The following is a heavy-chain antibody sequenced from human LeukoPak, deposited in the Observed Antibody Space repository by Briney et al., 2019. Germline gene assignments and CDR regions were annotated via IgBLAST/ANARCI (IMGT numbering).Heavy chain of an antibody. CDR1: GFTFSSYA. Sequence: GGSLRLSCAASGFTFSSYAMSWVRQAPGKGLEWVSGISGSGGSTYYADSVKGRFTISRDNSKNTLYLQMNSLRAEDTAVYYCAKDPGMVGAAHGNYWGQGTLVTVSS. V-gene: IGHV3-23*01. CDR2: ISGSGGST. D-gene: IGHD2-15*01. CDR3: AKDPGMVGAAHGNY. J-gene: IGHJ4*02.